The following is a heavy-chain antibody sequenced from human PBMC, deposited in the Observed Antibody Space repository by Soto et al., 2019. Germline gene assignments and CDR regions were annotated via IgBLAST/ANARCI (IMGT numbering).Heavy chain of an antibody. D-gene: IGHD2-15*01. V-gene: IGHV3-23*01. CDR1: GFTFSTYA. CDR2: ISGNGGTT. Sequence: ASVRLSCAASGFTFSTYAMSWVRQAPGKGLEWVSAISGNGGTTYYADSVKGRFTISRDNSKNTLYLQMNSLRAEDTAVYYCAKAARYCSGGSCYSHAFDIWGQGTMVTVSS. J-gene: IGHJ3*02. CDR3: AKAARYCSGGSCYSHAFDI.